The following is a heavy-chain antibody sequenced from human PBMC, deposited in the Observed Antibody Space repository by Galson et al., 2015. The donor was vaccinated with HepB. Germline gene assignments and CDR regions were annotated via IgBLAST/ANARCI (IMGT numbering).Heavy chain of an antibody. CDR2: INPNSGGT. V-gene: IGHV1-2*02. CDR3: ARDFGQRCSSTSCQSNYYYYYMDV. D-gene: IGHD2-2*01. J-gene: IGHJ6*03. CDR1: GYTFTGYY. Sequence: SVKVSCKASGYTFTGYYMHWVRQAPGQGLEWMGWINPNSGGTNYAQKFQGRVTMTRDTSISTAYMELSRLRSDDTAVYYCARDFGQRCSSTSCQSNYYYYYMDVWGKGTTVTVSS.